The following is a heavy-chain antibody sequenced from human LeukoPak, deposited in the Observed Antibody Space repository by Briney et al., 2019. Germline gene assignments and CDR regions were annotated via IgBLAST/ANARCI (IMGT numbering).Heavy chain of an antibody. CDR2: IYYSGST. Sequence: SETLSLTCTVSGGSISSGSYYWGWIRQPPGKGLEWIGSIYYSGSTHYNPSLKSRVTISVDTSKNEFSLKLSSVTAADTAVYYCARNNTLMMYPRGGVDKGFDYWGQGTLVTVSS. J-gene: IGHJ4*02. D-gene: IGHD2-8*01. CDR3: ARNNTLMMYPRGGVDKGFDY. V-gene: IGHV4-39*01. CDR1: GGSISSGSYY.